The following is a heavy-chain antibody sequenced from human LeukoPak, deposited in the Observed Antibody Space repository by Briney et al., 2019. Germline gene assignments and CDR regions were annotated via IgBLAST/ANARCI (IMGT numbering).Heavy chain of an antibody. CDR1: GFLFSTYW. CDR2: IKQDGSEK. J-gene: IGHJ4*02. V-gene: IGHV3-7*03. Sequence: GGSPRLSCAASGFLFSTYWMTWVRQAPGKGLEWVANIKQDGSEKYYVDSVTGRFTIFRDDAKNLLYLQMNSLRAEDTAVYYCARGYGDYGLWGQGTLVTVSS. D-gene: IGHD4-17*01. CDR3: ARGYGDYGL.